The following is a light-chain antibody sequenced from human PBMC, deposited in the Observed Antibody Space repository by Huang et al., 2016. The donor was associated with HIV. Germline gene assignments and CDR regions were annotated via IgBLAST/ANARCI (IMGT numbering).Light chain of an antibody. V-gene: IGKV3-15*01. CDR2: DAS. CDR3: QQYKDWPPLT. J-gene: IGKJ4*01. CDR1: HSVDSD. Sequence: IEMTQSPATLSVSPGERATLSCRARHSVDSDLAWYQQKPGQAPRLLIYDASTRATGSSAKVNGTGSGTEFSLSITNLQSEDFAVYYCQQYKDWPPLTFGGGTKVEI.